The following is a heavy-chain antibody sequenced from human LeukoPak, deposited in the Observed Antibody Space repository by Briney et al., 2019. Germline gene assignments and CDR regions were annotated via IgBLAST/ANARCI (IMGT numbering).Heavy chain of an antibody. V-gene: IGHV4-34*01. J-gene: IGHJ4*02. CDR3: ARGRLHYYGSGSYLDY. Sequence: GSLRLSCAASGFTFSSYWMSWVRQAPGKGLEWIGEINHSGSTNYNPSLKSRVTISVDTSKNQFSLKLSSVTAADTAVYYCARGRLHYYGSGSYLDYWGQGTLVTVSS. CDR2: INHSGST. CDR1: GFTFSSYW. D-gene: IGHD3-10*01.